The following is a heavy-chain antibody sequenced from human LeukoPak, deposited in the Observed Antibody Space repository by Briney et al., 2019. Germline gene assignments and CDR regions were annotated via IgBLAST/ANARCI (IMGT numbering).Heavy chain of an antibody. CDR3: ARNTYDSDAFHI. D-gene: IGHD3-10*01. J-gene: IGHJ3*02. CDR2: ISGSGDST. CDR1: GFTFSSYA. V-gene: IGHV3-23*01. Sequence: PGGSLRLSCAASGFTFSSYAMSWVRQAPGKGLEWVSGISGSGDSTYSADSVKGRFTISRDNSKNTLYLRMNSLRAEDTAVYFCARNTYDSDAFHIWGQGTMVTVSS.